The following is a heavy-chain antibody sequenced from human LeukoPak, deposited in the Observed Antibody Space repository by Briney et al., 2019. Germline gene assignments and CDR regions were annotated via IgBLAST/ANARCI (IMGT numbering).Heavy chain of an antibody. CDR2: IRSKAYGGTT. J-gene: IGHJ6*03. Sequence: QSGGSLRLSCTASGFTFGDYAMSWFRQAPGKGLEWVGFIRSKAYGGTTEYAASVKGRFTISRDDSKSIAYLQMNSLKTEDTAVYYCTRDPSQSYYDSSGYRVYYYMDVWGKGTTVTVSS. CDR1: GFTFGDYA. V-gene: IGHV3-49*03. CDR3: TRDPSQSYYDSSGYRVYYYMDV. D-gene: IGHD3-22*01.